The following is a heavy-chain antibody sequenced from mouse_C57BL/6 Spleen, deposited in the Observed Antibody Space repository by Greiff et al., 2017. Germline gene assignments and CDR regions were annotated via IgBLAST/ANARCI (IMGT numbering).Heavy chain of an antibody. V-gene: IGHV1-72*01. Sequence: QVQLQQPGAELVKPGASVKLSCKASGYTFTSYWMHWVKQRPGRGLEWIGRIDPNSGGTKYNEKFKSKATLTVDKPSSTAYMQLSSLTSEDSAVYCCASRGFTTVVATDYAMDYWGQGTSVTVSS. CDR3: ASRGFTTVVATDYAMDY. CDR1: GYTFTSYW. J-gene: IGHJ4*01. D-gene: IGHD1-1*01. CDR2: IDPNSGGT.